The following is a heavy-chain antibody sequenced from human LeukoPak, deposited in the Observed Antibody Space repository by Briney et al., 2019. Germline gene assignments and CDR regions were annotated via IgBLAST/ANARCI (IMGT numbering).Heavy chain of an antibody. V-gene: IGHV1-8*01. Sequence: GASVKVSCKASGYTFTGYDINWVRQATGQGLEWMGWMNPNSGNTGYAQKFQGRVTMTRNTSISTAYMELSSLRSEDTAVYYCARSGASVLRFLEWLPGSEDYWGQGTLVTVSS. CDR1: GYTFTGYD. D-gene: IGHD3-3*01. J-gene: IGHJ4*02. CDR3: ARSGASVLRFLEWLPGSEDY. CDR2: MNPNSGNT.